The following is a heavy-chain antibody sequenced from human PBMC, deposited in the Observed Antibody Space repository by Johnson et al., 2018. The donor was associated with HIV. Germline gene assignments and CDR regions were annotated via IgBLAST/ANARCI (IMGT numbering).Heavy chain of an antibody. V-gene: IGHV3-20*04. CDR1: GFTFDDYG. CDR2: INWNGGST. D-gene: IGHD3-22*01. CDR3: AREYYDSSGYYYGGVSAFDI. J-gene: IGHJ3*02. Sequence: VQLVESGGGVVRPGGSLRLSCAASGFTFDDYGMSWVRQAPGKGLEWVSGINWNGGSTGYADSVKGRFPISRDNAKNSLYLQMNSLRAEDTAVYYCAREYYDSSGYYYGGVSAFDIWGQGTMVTVSS.